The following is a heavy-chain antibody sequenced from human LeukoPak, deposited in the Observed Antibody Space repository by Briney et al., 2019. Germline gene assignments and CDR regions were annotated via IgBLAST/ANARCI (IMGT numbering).Heavy chain of an antibody. Sequence: GGSLRLSCVASGFNLDQYAMFWVRPAPGKGLEWVTGITWNSGTIAYADSVKGRFTISRDNAKSSLYLQMNSLRTEDTALYYCVRSVGSDWGHFDFRGQGTLVSVSS. D-gene: IGHD7-27*01. CDR1: GFNLDQYA. CDR2: ITWNSGTI. CDR3: VRSVGSDWGHFDF. V-gene: IGHV3-9*01. J-gene: IGHJ4*02.